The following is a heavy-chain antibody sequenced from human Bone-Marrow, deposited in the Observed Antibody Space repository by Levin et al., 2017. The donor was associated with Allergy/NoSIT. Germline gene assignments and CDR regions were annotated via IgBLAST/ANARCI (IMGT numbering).Heavy chain of an antibody. CDR3: ARGRGYYYDSSGCAFDY. CDR2: IYHSGST. J-gene: IGHJ4*02. Sequence: SETLSLTCAVSGGSISSGGYSWSWIRQPPGKGLEWIGYIYHSGSTYYNPSLKSRVTISVDRSKNQFSLKLSSVTAADTAVYYCARGRGYYYDSSGCAFDYWGQGTLVTVSS. CDR1: GGSISSGGYS. D-gene: IGHD3-22*01. V-gene: IGHV4-30-2*01.